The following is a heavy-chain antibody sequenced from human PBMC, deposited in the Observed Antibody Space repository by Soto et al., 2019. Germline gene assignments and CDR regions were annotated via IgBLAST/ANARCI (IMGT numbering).Heavy chain of an antibody. CDR1: GFAFTNYA. CDR3: ARGIWTMTRGAYYFGN. J-gene: IGHJ4*02. D-gene: IGHD3-10*01. CDR2: VNAGNGNT. V-gene: IGHV1-3*01. Sequence: ASVKVSCKASGFAFTNYAMQWVRQAPGQSLERMGWVNAGNGNTKYSQKFLGRVTITRDTSASTAYMELSSLTSEDTAIYYCARGIWTMTRGAYYFGNWGQGTLVTVSS.